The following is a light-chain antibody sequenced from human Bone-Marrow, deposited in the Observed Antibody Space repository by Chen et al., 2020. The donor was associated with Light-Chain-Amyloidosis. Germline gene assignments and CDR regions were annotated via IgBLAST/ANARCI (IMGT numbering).Light chain of an antibody. CDR1: DLPTNN. CDR2: RDT. Sequence: SYELTQPPSVSVSPGQTARITCSGDDLPTNNAYWYQQKPGQAPVLVVNRDTERPSGLSERFSGSSSGTTATLTISGVRAEDEADYHCQSADSSGTYEVIFGGGTKLTVL. CDR3: QSADSSGTYEVI. J-gene: IGLJ2*01. V-gene: IGLV3-25*03.